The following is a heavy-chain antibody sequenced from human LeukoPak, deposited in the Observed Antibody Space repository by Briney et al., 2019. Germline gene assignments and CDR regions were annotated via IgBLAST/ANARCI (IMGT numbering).Heavy chain of an antibody. CDR1: GFTFSSYS. Sequence: GGSLRLSCAASGFTFSSYSMNWVRQAPGKGLEWVSYISSTSSTIYYADSVKGRFTISRGNARNSLHLQMNSLRDEDTAVYYCARAYSSPSGRDGFDIWGQGTIVTVSS. D-gene: IGHD6-6*01. CDR2: ISSTSSTI. CDR3: ARAYSSPSGRDGFDI. J-gene: IGHJ3*02. V-gene: IGHV3-48*02.